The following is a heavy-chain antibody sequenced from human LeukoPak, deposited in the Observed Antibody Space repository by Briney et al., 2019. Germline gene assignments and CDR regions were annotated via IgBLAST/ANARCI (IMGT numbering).Heavy chain of an antibody. D-gene: IGHD5-18*01. Sequence: GRSLRLSCAASGFTFSSYGMHWVRQAPGKGLEWVSYISSSGSTIYYADSVKGRFTISRDNAKNSLYPQMNSLRAEDTAVYYCARERHMDTAMAYYFDYWGQGTLVTVSS. J-gene: IGHJ4*02. CDR1: GFTFSSYG. V-gene: IGHV3-48*04. CDR3: ARERHMDTAMAYYFDY. CDR2: ISSSGSTI.